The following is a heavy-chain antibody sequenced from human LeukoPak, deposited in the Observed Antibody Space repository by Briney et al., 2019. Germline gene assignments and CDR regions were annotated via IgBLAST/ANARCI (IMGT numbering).Heavy chain of an antibody. V-gene: IGHV4-39*01. D-gene: IGHD3-10*01. J-gene: IGHJ4*02. CDR2: IYYSGST. CDR1: GGSISSSSYY. Sequence: PSETLCLTCTVSGGSISSSSYYWGWIRQPPGKGLEWIGSIYYSGSTYYNPSLKSRVTISVDTSKNQFSLKLSSVTAADTAVYYCARRGRGGYYFDYWGQGTLVTVSS. CDR3: ARRGRGGYYFDY.